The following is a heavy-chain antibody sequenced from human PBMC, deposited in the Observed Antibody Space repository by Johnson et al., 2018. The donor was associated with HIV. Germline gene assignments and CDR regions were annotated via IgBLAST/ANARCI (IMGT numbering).Heavy chain of an antibody. J-gene: IGHJ3*02. V-gene: IGHV3-30-3*01. CDR2: ISYDGSNK. D-gene: IGHD1-1*01. CDR1: GFTFSSYA. CDR3: ARGDGYRRAFDI. Sequence: VQLVESGGGLVKPGGSLRLSCAASGFTFSSYAMHWVRQAPGKGLDWVAVISYDGSNKYYADSVKGRFTISRDNSKKTLYLQMNSLRAEDTAVYYCARGDGYRRAFDIWGQGTMVTVSS.